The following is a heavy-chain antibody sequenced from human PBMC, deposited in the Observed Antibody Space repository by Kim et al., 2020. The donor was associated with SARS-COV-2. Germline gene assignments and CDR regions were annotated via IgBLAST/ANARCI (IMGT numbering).Heavy chain of an antibody. CDR2: IYYSGST. V-gene: IGHV4-31*03. D-gene: IGHD3-10*01. Sequence: SETLSLTCTVSGGSISSGGYYWSWIRQHPGKGLEWIGYIYYSGSTYYNPSLKSRVTISVDTSKNQFSLKLSSVTAADTAVYYCARGRSWFGELLGLDYWGQGTLVTVSS. CDR1: GGSISSGGYY. CDR3: ARGRSWFGELLGLDY. J-gene: IGHJ4*02.